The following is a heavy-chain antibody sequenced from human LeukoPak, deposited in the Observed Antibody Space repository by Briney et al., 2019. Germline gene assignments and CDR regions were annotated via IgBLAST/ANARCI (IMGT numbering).Heavy chain of an antibody. J-gene: IGHJ3*02. CDR3: ARTRPLWFGDAFDI. Sequence: PGGSLRLSCAASGFTFSSYWLHWLRQAPGQGLVWVSRINSDGSSTSYADSVKGRFTISRDNAKNTLYLQLNSLRAEDTAVYYCARTRPLWFGDAFDIWGQGTMVTVSS. V-gene: IGHV3-74*01. D-gene: IGHD3-10*01. CDR1: GFTFSSYW. CDR2: INSDGSST.